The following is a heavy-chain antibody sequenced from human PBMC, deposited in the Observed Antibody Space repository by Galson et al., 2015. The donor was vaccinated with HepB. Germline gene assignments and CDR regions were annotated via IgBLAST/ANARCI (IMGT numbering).Heavy chain of an antibody. Sequence: SLRLSCAASGFTFSSYWMHWVRQAPGKGLVWVSRINSDGSSTSYADSVKGRFTISRDNAKNTLYLQMNSLRAEDTAVYYCARVTSQYYDFWSGYYQNDAFDIWGQGTMVTVSS. CDR3: ARVTSQYYDFWSGYYQNDAFDI. D-gene: IGHD3-3*01. CDR2: INSDGSST. CDR1: GFTFSSYW. J-gene: IGHJ3*02. V-gene: IGHV3-74*01.